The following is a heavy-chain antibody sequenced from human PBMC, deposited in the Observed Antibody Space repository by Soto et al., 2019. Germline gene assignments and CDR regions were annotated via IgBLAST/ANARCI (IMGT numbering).Heavy chain of an antibody. CDR2: ISYDGSNK. V-gene: IGHV3-30-3*01. Sequence: PGWSLRLSCAASGFSFSSYAMHWVRQAPGKGLEWVAVISYDGSNKYYADSVKGRFTISRDNSKNTLYLQMNSLRAEDTAVYYCAREWFHSHYDSSGYYPDYWGQGTLVTGSS. D-gene: IGHD3-22*01. J-gene: IGHJ4*02. CDR1: GFSFSSYA. CDR3: AREWFHSHYDSSGYYPDY.